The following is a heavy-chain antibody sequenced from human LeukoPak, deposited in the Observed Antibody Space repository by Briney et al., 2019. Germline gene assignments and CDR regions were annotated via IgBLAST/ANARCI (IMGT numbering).Heavy chain of an antibody. CDR3: ARIGIAVAGRSYFDY. CDR2: INAGNGNT. J-gene: IGHJ4*02. V-gene: IGHV1-3*01. D-gene: IGHD6-19*01. CDR1: GYTFTSYA. Sequence: ASVNVSCKASGYTFTSYAMHWVRQAPGQRLEWMGWINAGNGNTKYSQKFQGRVTITRDTSASTAYMELSSLRSEDTAVYYCARIGIAVAGRSYFDYWGQGTLVTVSS.